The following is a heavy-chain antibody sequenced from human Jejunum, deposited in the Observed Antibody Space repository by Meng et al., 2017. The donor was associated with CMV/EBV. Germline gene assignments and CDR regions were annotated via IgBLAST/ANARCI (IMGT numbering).Heavy chain of an antibody. V-gene: IGHV2-5*02. Sequence: TLKESVPRRWNPTQAPTLDCTCSGFSASSSGEGVGWIRQPPGKALEWLELIYRGDDKRYSACLNSRITIVKETSNNEVVQTLINMGPIDTATYYCAHFVGSYYPSRPDYWGQGTLVTVSS. J-gene: IGHJ4*02. CDR3: AHFVGSYYPSRPDY. D-gene: IGHD2-15*01. CDR2: IYRGDDK. CDR1: GFSASSSGEG.